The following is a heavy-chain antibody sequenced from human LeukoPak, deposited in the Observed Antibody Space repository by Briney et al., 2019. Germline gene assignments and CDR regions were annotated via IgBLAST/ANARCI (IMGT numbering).Heavy chain of an antibody. V-gene: IGHV1-3*01. CDR1: GYTFTNYA. J-gene: IGHJ4*02. Sequence: GASVKVSCKASGYTFTNYALHWVRQAPGQRLEWMGWINAGNGNTQYSQKFQGRVTITRDTSASTAYMELSSLRSEDTAVYYCARDLSFGVVSHLNYWGQGTLVTVSS. D-gene: IGHD3-3*01. CDR2: INAGNGNT. CDR3: ARDLSFGVVSHLNY.